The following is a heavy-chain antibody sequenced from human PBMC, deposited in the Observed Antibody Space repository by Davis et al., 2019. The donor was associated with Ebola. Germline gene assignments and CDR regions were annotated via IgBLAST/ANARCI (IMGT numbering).Heavy chain of an antibody. J-gene: IGHJ4*02. V-gene: IGHV5-51*01. CDR1: GYSFTSYW. D-gene: IGHD3-3*01. CDR3: ARQLYDFWSGYSYYFDY. Sequence: GESLKISCKGSGYSFTSYWIGWVRQMPGKGLEWMGIIYPGDSDTRYSPSFQGQVTISADKSISTAYLQWSSLKASDTAMYYCARQLYDFWSGYSYYFDYWGQGTLVTVSS. CDR2: IYPGDSDT.